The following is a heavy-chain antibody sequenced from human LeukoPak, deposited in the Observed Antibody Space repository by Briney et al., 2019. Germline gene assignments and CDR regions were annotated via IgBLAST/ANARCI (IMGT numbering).Heavy chain of an antibody. Sequence: PGGSLRLSCAASGFTFSSSWMTWVRQAPGKGLEWVANIKQDGTEKYYVDSVKGRFTISRDNAKNSLYLQMNSLRAEDTAVYYCARDFWSGYYVDYWGQGTLVTVSS. CDR2: IKQDGTEK. CDR1: GFTFSSSW. J-gene: IGHJ4*02. D-gene: IGHD3-3*01. CDR3: ARDFWSGYYVDY. V-gene: IGHV3-7*01.